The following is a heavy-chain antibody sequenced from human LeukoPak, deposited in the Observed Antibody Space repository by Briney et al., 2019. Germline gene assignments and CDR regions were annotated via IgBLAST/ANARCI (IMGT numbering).Heavy chain of an antibody. J-gene: IGHJ6*02. Sequence: PGGSLRLSCAASGFTFSSYSMNWVRQAPGKGLEWVSSISSSSSYIYYADSVKGRFTISRDNAKNSLYLQMNSLRAEDTAVYYCARDSGWYRGYYYYGMDVWGQGTTVTVSS. CDR1: GFTFSSYS. CDR3: ARDSGWYRGYYYYGMDV. V-gene: IGHV3-21*04. CDR2: ISSSSSYI. D-gene: IGHD6-19*01.